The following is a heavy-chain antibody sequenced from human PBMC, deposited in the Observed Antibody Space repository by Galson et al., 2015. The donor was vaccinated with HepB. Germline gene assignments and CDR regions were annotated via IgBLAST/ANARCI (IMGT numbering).Heavy chain of an antibody. CDR1: GFSFGDYA. D-gene: IGHD2-2*01. CDR2: ISRDSTYI. CDR3: TRGYSTATGSDGYYYYGMDV. V-gene: IGHV3-21*01. Sequence: SLRLSCAASGFSFGDYAMHWVRQAPGKGLEWVSSISRDSTYIHYTDSVKGRFTISRDSAQNSVYLQMNSLRADDTAVYYCTRGYSTATGSDGYYYYGMDVWGQGTTVSVSS. J-gene: IGHJ6*02.